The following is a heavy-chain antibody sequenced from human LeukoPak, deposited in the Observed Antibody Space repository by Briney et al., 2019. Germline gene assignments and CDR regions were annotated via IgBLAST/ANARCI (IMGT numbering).Heavy chain of an antibody. J-gene: IGHJ4*02. CDR1: GFTFSSYA. CDR3: AKDHDYYDSSGYYRTTDY. D-gene: IGHD3-22*01. CDR2: ISGSGGST. V-gene: IGHV3-23*01. Sequence: GGSLRLSCAASGFTFSSYAMSWARQAPGKGLEWVSAISGSGGSTYYADSVKGRFTISRDNSKNTLYLQMNSLRAEDTAVYYCAKDHDYYDSSGYYRTTDYWGQGTLVTVSS.